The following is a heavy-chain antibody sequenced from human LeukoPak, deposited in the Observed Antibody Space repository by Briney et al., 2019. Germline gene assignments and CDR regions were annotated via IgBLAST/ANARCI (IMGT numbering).Heavy chain of an antibody. Sequence: GGSLRLSCAASGFTFSSYSMNWVRQAPWKGLEWVSSISSSSSYIYYADSVKGRFTISRDNAKNSLYLQMNSLRAEDTAVYYCARGHIAAAGIFAFDIWGQGTMVTVSS. CDR3: ARGHIAAAGIFAFDI. D-gene: IGHD6-13*01. CDR1: GFTFSSYS. CDR2: ISSSSSYI. V-gene: IGHV3-21*01. J-gene: IGHJ3*02.